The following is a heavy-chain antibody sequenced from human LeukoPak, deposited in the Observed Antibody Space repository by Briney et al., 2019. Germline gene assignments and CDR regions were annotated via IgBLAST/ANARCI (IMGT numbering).Heavy chain of an antibody. CDR1: GGSISSYY. J-gene: IGHJ6*01. CDR2: IYYSGST. CDR3: ARDGSQQLNYYYYGMDV. D-gene: IGHD6-13*01. Sequence: WETLSLTCTVSGGSISSYYWSWIRQPPGKGLEWIGYIYYSGSTNYNPSLKRRATISVDTSKNQFSLKLSSVTAADTAVYYCARDGSQQLNYYYYGMDVWGQGTSASVSS. V-gene: IGHV4-59*01.